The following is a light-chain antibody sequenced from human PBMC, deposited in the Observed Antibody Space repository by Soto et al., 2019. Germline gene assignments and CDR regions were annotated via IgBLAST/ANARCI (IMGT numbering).Light chain of an antibody. V-gene: IGLV2-14*03. CDR3: SSYTTTSPVI. CDR1: SSDIGAYNY. Sequence: QSALTQNASVSGSPGQSITISCTGTSSDIGAYNYVSWYQQHPGKAPKLMIYDVSSRPSGLSNRFSGSKSGNTASLTISRLQAEDEADYYCSSYTTTSPVIFGGGTKLTVL. CDR2: DVS. J-gene: IGLJ2*01.